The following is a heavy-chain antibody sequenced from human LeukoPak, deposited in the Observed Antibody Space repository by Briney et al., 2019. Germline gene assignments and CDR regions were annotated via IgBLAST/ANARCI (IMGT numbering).Heavy chain of an antibody. CDR3: ARGEWDLRD. CDR1: GFIFADHG. Sequence: GGSLRLSCAASGFIFADHGMTWVRQVPGKGLEWVSGINWNGGSTGYVDSVKGRFTISRDNAENVLFLEMNNPRAEDTAFYYCARGEWDLRDWGQGTLVTVSS. D-gene: IGHD1-26*01. J-gene: IGHJ4*02. V-gene: IGHV3-20*04. CDR2: INWNGGST.